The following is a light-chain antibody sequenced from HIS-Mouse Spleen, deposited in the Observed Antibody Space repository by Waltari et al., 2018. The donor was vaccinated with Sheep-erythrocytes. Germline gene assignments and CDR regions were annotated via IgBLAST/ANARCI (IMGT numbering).Light chain of an antibody. CDR3: AAWDDSLNGPV. CDR1: SSNLRTNA. V-gene: IGLV1-36*01. CDR2: YDD. J-gene: IGLJ3*02. Sequence: QSVLTQPPSVSEAPRQRVTISCSGSSSNLRTNAVNWYQQLPGKAPKLLIYYDDLLPSGVSDRFSGSKSGTSASLAISGLQSEDEADYYCAAWDDSLNGPVFGGGTKLTVL.